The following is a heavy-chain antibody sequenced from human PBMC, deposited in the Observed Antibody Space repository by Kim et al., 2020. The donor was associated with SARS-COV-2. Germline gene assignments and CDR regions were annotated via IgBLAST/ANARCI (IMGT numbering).Heavy chain of an antibody. CDR3: ARIPRKLGYCSGGSCYLDY. V-gene: IGHV4-34*01. J-gene: IGHJ4*02. D-gene: IGHD2-15*01. Sequence: SRVTISVDTSKTQFSLKLSSVTAADTAVYYCARIPRKLGYCSGGSCYLDYWGQGTLVTVSS.